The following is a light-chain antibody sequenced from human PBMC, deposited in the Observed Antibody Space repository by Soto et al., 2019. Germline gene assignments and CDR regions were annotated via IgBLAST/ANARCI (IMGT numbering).Light chain of an antibody. CDR1: QDISNY. J-gene: IGKJ4*01. Sequence: DIQMTQSPSSLSASVGDRVTITCQASQDISNYLNWYQQKPGKAPKLLIYDASNLETGVPSRFSGSGSGTDFTFTISSLQPEAIATYYCQQYDNLPLHTVGGGAKV. CDR2: DAS. V-gene: IGKV1-33*01. CDR3: QQYDNLPLHT.